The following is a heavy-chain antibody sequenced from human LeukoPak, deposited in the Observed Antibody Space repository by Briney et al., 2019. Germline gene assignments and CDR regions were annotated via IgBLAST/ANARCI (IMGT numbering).Heavy chain of an antibody. Sequence: GGSLRLSCAASGFTFSNSWMSWVRQAPGKGLEWVANIKQDGSEKYYVDSVKGRFTISRDNSKNTLYLQMNSLRAEDTAVYYCAREHIAARWLDPWGQGTLVTVSS. V-gene: IGHV3-7*01. D-gene: IGHD6-6*01. CDR3: AREHIAARWLDP. CDR1: GFTFSNSW. J-gene: IGHJ5*02. CDR2: IKQDGSEK.